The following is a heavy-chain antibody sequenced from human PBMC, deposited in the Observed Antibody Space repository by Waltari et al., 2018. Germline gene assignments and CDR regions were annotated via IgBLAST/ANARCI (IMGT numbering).Heavy chain of an antibody. CDR1: GFTFSSYG. CDR3: ARDLRRTGSFDY. J-gene: IGHJ4*02. Sequence: QVQLVESGGGVVQPGRSLRLSCAASGFTFSSYGMPWVRQAPGKGLEWVAVIWYDGSNKYYADSVKGRFTISRDNSKNTLYLQMNSLRAEDTAVYYCARDLRRTGSFDYWGQGTLVTVSS. D-gene: IGHD3-10*01. V-gene: IGHV3-33*01. CDR2: IWYDGSNK.